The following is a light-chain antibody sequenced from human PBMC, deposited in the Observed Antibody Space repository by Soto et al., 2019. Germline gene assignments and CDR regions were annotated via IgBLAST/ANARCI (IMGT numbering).Light chain of an antibody. Sequence: IVMTQSPATLSVSPGERATLSCRASQSVSSNLAWYQQKPGQAPRLFIFRASSRAAGIPARFSGSGSGTEFNITISSLQSEDFAVYYCQQYNNWPRATFGGGTKVDIK. V-gene: IGKV3-15*01. CDR1: QSVSSN. CDR2: RAS. J-gene: IGKJ4*01. CDR3: QQYNNWPRAT.